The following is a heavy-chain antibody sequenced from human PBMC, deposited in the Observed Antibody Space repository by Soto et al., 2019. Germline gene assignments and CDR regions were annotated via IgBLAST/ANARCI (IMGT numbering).Heavy chain of an antibody. V-gene: IGHV3-9*01. D-gene: IGHD2-15*01. Sequence: EVQLVESGGGLVQPGRSLRLSCAASGFTFDAYAMHWVRQAPGKGLERVSGISWNSGSIGYEDSVNGRFTISRDNANNSQEPQLNRLSAEDTALYYFAKERWSGGSCSWTPDLDFWGQGHLV. CDR3: AKERWSGGSCSWTPDLDF. J-gene: IGHJ4*02. CDR2: ISWNSGSI. CDR1: GFTFDAYA.